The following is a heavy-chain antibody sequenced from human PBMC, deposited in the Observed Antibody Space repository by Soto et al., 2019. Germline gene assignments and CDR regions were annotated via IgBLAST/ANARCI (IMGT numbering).Heavy chain of an antibody. V-gene: IGHV3-53*01. CDR2: IYSGGST. CDR3: AREVRWELLGAFDI. CDR1: GFTVSSNY. Sequence: HPGGSLRLSCAASGFTVSSNYMSWVRQAPGKGLEWVSVIYSGGSTYYADSVKGRFTISRDNSKNTLYLQMNSLRAEDTAVYYCAREVRWELLGAFDIWGQGTMVTVSS. J-gene: IGHJ3*02. D-gene: IGHD1-26*01.